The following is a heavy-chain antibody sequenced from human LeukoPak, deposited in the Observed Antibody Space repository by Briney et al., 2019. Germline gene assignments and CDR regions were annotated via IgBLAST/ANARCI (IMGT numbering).Heavy chain of an antibody. V-gene: IGHV3-30-3*01. CDR2: ISYDGSNK. D-gene: IGHD6-13*01. CDR1: GFTFSSYA. CDR3: ARFIHSSSWFPFDY. Sequence: PGGSLRLSCAASGFTFSSYAMHWVRQAPGKGLEWVAVISYDGSNKYYADSVKGRFTISRDNSKNTLYLQMNSLRAEDTAVYYCARFIHSSSWFPFDYWGQGTLVTVSS. J-gene: IGHJ4*02.